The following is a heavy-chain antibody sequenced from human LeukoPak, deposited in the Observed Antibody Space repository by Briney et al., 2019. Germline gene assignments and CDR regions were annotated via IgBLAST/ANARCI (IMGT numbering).Heavy chain of an antibody. V-gene: IGHV3-23*01. CDR3: AKARLSTGWAYNDY. CDR1: GFTFNRNA. Sequence: GGSLRLSCAASGFTFNRNAISWVRQAPGKGLEWVSTIGGSGDKTFYADSVKGRFTISRDNSKNTVFLQMKSLRAEDTAVYYCAKARLSTGWAYNDYWGPGTLVTVSS. D-gene: IGHD6-19*01. CDR2: IGGSGDKT. J-gene: IGHJ4*02.